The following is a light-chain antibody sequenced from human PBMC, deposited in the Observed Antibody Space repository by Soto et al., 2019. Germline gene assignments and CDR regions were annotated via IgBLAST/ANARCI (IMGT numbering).Light chain of an antibody. CDR3: SSHTYTVTLL. J-gene: IGLJ2*01. CDR2: EVN. Sequence: QSALTQPASVSGSVGQSITISCTGTSRDVGGYNYVSWYQQHPGKAPKLIISEVNNRPSGVSNRFSGSKSGNTASLTISGLQAEDGADYYCSSHTYTVTLLFGGGTQLTVL. CDR1: SRDVGGYNY. V-gene: IGLV2-14*01.